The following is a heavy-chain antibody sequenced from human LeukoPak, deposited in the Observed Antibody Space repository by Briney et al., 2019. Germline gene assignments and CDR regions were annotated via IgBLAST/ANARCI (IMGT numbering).Heavy chain of an antibody. CDR1: GFTFSIHT. CDR2: ISRSSGSI. D-gene: IGHD4-17*01. V-gene: IGHV3-21*01. CDR3: ARDSQTLTTVTNWFDP. Sequence: GGSLRLSCAASGFTFSIHTMNWVRQAPGKGLEWVSSISRSSGSIYYADSVKGRFTISRDNAKNSLYLQMNSLRAEDTAVYYCARDSQTLTTVTNWFDPWGQGTLVSVSS. J-gene: IGHJ5*02.